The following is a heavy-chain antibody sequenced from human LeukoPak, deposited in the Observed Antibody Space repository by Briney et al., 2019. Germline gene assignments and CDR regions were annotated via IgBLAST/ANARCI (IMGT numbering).Heavy chain of an antibody. J-gene: IGHJ4*02. CDR1: GFTFSSYA. CDR2: ISYDGSNK. CDR3: ARVPHVRFLECLLWFDY. Sequence: GGSLRLSCAASGFTFSSYAMHWVRQAPGKGLEWVAVISYDGSNKYYADSVKGRFTISRDNSKNTLYLQMNSLRAEDTAVYYCARVPHVRFLECLLWFDYWGQGTLVTVSS. D-gene: IGHD3-3*01. V-gene: IGHV3-30*01.